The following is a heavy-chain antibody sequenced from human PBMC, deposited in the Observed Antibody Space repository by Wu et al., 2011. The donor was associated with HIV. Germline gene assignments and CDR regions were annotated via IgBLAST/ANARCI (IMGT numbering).Heavy chain of an antibody. Sequence: QVQLLQSGAEVKKPGASVMVSCKTSGYTFTGYSLHWVRQAPGQGLEWMGRINPDSGDTNYSEKFQGRVTMTRDKSISTTYMDLSGLRYDDTAIYYCAREWRYCTGGSPCPSEYLQHWARAPSS. D-gene: IGHD2-8*02. CDR2: INPDSGDT. J-gene: IGHJ1*01. CDR3: AREWRYCTGGSPCPSEYLQH. CDR1: GYTFTGYS. V-gene: IGHV1-2*02.